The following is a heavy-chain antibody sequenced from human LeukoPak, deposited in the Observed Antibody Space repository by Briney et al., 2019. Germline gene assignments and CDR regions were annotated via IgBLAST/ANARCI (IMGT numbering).Heavy chain of an antibody. J-gene: IGHJ4*02. CDR3: AKTSEYYDSSGYYSDY. Sequence: GGSLRLSCAASGFTFSSYGMSWVRQAPGKGLEWVSAISGSGGSTYYADSVKGRFTISRDNSKNTLYLQMNSLRAEDTAVYYCAKTSEYYDSSGYYSDYWGQGTLVTVSS. V-gene: IGHV3-23*01. CDR2: ISGSGGST. CDR1: GFTFSSYG. D-gene: IGHD3-22*01.